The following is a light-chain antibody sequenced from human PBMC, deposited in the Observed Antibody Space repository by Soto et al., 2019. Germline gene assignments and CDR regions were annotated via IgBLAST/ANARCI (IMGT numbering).Light chain of an antibody. CDR2: DVT. V-gene: IGLV2-11*01. CDR1: SSDVVRYDY. J-gene: IGLJ1*01. CDR3: SSYSDSDTKV. Sequence: SVLTKPRSVSGSPGQSVTISCTGTSSDVVRYDYVSWYQQYPGEAPKLIIYDVTERPSGVPDRFSGSKSGNTASLTISGLRAEEEADYYCSSYSDSDTKVFGTGNTVTV.